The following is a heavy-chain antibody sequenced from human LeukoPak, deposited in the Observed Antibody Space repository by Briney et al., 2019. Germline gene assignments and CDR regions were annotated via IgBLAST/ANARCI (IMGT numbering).Heavy chain of an antibody. J-gene: IGHJ6*02. CDR2: ISGSGGST. CDR3: AKDLQPTRYTIFGVVLDDGMDV. D-gene: IGHD3-3*01. CDR1: GFTFSSYA. Sequence: PGGSLRLSCAASGFTFSSYAMSWVRQAPGKGLEWVSAISGSGGSTYYADSVKGRFTISRDNSKNTLYLQMNSLRAEDTAVYYCAKDLQPTRYTIFGVVLDDGMDVWGQGTTVTVSS. V-gene: IGHV3-23*01.